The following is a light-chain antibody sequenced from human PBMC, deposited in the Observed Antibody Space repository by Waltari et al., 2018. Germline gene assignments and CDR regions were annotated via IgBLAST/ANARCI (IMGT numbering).Light chain of an antibody. CDR1: QSVSSS. Sequence: EIVLTQSPATLSLSPGERATLSCRASQSVSSSLAWYQQIPGQAPRLLIYGASSRATGIPDRFSGSGSGTDFTLTISSLEPEDFAVYYCQQYSNWPQYSFGQGTKVEIK. J-gene: IGKJ2*03. V-gene: IGKV3-15*01. CDR3: QQYSNWPQYS. CDR2: GAS.